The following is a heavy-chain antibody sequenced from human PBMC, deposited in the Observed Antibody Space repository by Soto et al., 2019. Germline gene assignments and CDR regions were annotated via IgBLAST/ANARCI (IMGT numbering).Heavy chain of an antibody. V-gene: IGHV4-30-2*01. D-gene: IGHD5-12*01. CDR1: GGSISSGGYS. CDR3: AAGGGLPRYY. J-gene: IGHJ4*02. CDR2: IYHSGST. Sequence: SETLSLTCAVSGGSISSGGYSWSWIRQPPGKGLEWIGYIYHSGSTYYNPSLKSRVTISVDRSKNQFSLKLSSVTAADTTVYYCAAGGGLPRYYWGQGTLVTVSS.